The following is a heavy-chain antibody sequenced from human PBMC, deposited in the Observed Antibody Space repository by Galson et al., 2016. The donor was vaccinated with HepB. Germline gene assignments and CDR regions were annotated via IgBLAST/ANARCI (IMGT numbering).Heavy chain of an antibody. D-gene: IGHD4-17*01. Sequence: SLRLSCAASGLTVSSNYMTWVRQAPGKGLEWVSIIYSNGSPYYADSVKGRFTISRDNSKNTLYFQMDGPRAEDTAVYYCARSFYGHYGRCGLDVWGQGTTVTVSS. CDR3: ARSFYGHYGRCGLDV. CDR2: IYSNGSP. CDR1: GLTVSSNY. V-gene: IGHV3-53*01. J-gene: IGHJ6*02.